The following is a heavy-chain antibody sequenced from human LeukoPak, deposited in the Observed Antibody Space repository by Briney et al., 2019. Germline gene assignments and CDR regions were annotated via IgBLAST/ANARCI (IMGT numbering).Heavy chain of an antibody. CDR1: GFTFSSYA. V-gene: IGHV3-23*01. CDR2: ISGSGGST. Sequence: GGSLRLSCAASGFTFSSYAMSWARQAPGKGLEWVSAISGSGGSTYYADSVKGRFTISRDNSKNTLYLQMNSLRAEDTAVYYCAKDNYLEVYSSGWFDYWGQGTLVTVSS. CDR3: AKDNYLEVYSSGWFDY. D-gene: IGHD6-19*01. J-gene: IGHJ4*02.